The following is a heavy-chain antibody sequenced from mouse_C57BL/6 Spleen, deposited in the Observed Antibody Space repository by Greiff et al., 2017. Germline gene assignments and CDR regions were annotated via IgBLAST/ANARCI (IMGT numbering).Heavy chain of an antibody. CDR3: ARRITTVVATRDY. CDR1: GYTFTSYW. V-gene: IGHV1-50*01. J-gene: IGHJ2*01. CDR2: IDPSDSYT. Sequence: VQLQQPGAELVKPGASVKLSCKASGYTFTSYWMQWVKQRPGQGLEWIGEIDPSDSYTNYNQKFKGKATLTLDTSSSTAYMQLSSLTSEDSAVYYCARRITTVVATRDYWGQGTTLTVSS. D-gene: IGHD1-1*01.